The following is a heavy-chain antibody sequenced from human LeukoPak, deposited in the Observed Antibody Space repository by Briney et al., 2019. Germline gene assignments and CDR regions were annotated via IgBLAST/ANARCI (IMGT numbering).Heavy chain of an antibody. J-gene: IGHJ4*02. D-gene: IGHD3-22*01. CDR2: MNPNSGNT. CDR1: GYTFTSYD. Sequence: GASVKVSCKASGYTFTSYDINWVRQATGQGLEWMGWMNPNSGNTGYAQKFQGRVTMTRNTSISTAYMELSSLRSEDTAVYYCARGDSYYDSSGYYSIGVDYWGQGTLVTVSS. CDR3: ARGDSYYDSSGYYSIGVDY. V-gene: IGHV1-8*01.